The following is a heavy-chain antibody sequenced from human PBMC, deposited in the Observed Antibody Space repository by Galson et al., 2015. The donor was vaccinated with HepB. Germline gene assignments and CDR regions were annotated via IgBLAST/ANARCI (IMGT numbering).Heavy chain of an antibody. V-gene: IGHV4-61*01. CDR1: GGSVNSVNHY. CDR2: IYGGGTT. Sequence: SETLSLTCTVSGGSVNSVNHYWSWIRQPPGKGLEWIGYIYGGGTTYYRPSLRSRVTISADTSKNQFSLRLSFVTAADTAVYYCARCEYSSIRVDSFDPWGRGTLVTVSS. CDR3: ARCEYSSIRVDSFDP. J-gene: IGHJ5*02. D-gene: IGHD2-2*01.